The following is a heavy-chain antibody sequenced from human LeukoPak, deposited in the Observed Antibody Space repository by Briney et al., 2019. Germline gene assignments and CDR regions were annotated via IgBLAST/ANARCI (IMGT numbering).Heavy chain of an antibody. CDR2: MYYSAST. V-gene: IGHV4-61*01. CDR1: GGSVSSINYY. J-gene: IGHJ4*02. Sequence: PSETLSLTCTVSGGSVSSINYYWSWIRQPPGKGLEWIGYMYYSASTNYNPSLKSRVTISIDTSKNQFSLKLSSVTAADTAVYYCVRFPFWSGYSSYYFDYWGQGTLVTVSS. CDR3: VRFPFWSGYSSYYFDY. D-gene: IGHD3-3*01.